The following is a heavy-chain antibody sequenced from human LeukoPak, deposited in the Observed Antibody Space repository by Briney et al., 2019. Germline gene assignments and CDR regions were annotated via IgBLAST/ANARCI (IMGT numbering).Heavy chain of an antibody. Sequence: GGSLRLSCAASGFTFSSYGMHWVRQAPGKGLEWVAVISYDGSNKYYADSVKGRFTISRDNSKNTLYLQMNSLRAEDTAVYYCAKDSLDYWGQGTLVTVSS. CDR3: AKDSLDY. CDR1: GFTFSSYG. V-gene: IGHV3-30*18. CDR2: ISYDGSNK. J-gene: IGHJ4*02.